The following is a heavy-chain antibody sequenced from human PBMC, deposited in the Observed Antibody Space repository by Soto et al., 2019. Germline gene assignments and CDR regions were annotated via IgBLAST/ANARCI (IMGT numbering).Heavy chain of an antibody. J-gene: IGHJ4*02. CDR2: INHSGST. V-gene: IGHV4-34*01. CDR1: GGSFSGYY. CDR3: ARGSGYYGFSY. D-gene: IGHD3-22*01. Sequence: TLSLTCAVYGGSFSGYYWSWIRQPPGKGLEWIGEINHSGSTNYNPSLKSRVTISVDTSKNQFSLKLSSVTAADTAVYYCARGSGYYGFSYWGQGTLVTV.